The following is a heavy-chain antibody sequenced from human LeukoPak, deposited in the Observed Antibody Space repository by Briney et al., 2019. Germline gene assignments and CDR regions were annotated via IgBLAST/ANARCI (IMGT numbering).Heavy chain of an antibody. CDR2: ISGSGGST. CDR3: AKDPRSYYYYGMDV. Sequence: QTGGSLRRSCAASGFTFSSYAMSWVRQAPGKGLEWVSAISGSGGSTYYADSVKGRFTISRDNSKNTLYLQMNSLRAEDTAVYYCAKDPRSYYYYGMDVWGQGTTVTVSS. J-gene: IGHJ6*02. V-gene: IGHV3-23*01. CDR1: GFTFSSYA.